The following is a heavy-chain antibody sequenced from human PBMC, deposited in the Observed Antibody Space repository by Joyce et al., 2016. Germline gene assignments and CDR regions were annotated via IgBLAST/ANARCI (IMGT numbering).Heavy chain of an antibody. V-gene: IGHV1-3*01. CDR2: IKPGNGKT. Sequence: QVHPVQSGAEVKKPGASVTLSCKASGYTFTNYAIHWVGQAPGNGLEWVGWIKPGNGKTGYLQNVHGRVTITRDKSATTSYMELSSLKSEDTAIYYCARGWGSRAFDFWGQGTVVTVSS. CDR3: ARGWGSRAFDF. J-gene: IGHJ3*01. CDR1: GYTFTNYA. D-gene: IGHD7-27*01.